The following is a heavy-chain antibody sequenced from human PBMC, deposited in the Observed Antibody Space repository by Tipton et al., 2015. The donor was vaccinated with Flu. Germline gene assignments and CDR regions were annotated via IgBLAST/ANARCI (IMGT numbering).Heavy chain of an antibody. CDR1: GFSFSKPW. V-gene: IGHV3-15*01. CDR3: TTRGRGNNNDRLDF. D-gene: IGHD1/OR15-1a*01. Sequence: SLRLSCAASGFSFSKPWLGWARRVPGRGLEWVGRVKGETDGEPTDYAAPVKGRFSISRDDSESKVYLQMSGLKDEDTSLYYCTTRGRGNNNDRLDFWGQGTLVTVS. CDR2: VKGETDGEPT. J-gene: IGHJ4*02.